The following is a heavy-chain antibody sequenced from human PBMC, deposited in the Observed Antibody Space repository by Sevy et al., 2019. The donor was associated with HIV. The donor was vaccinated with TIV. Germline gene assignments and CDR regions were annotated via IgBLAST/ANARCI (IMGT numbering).Heavy chain of an antibody. CDR1: GFTFTSSA. CDR3: AAGLYYFWSGYYPEYYYYYYGMDV. V-gene: IGHV1-58*01. D-gene: IGHD3-3*01. CDR2: IVVGSGNT. Sequence: ASVKVSCKASGFTFTSSAVQWVRQARGQRLEWIGWIVVGSGNTNYAQKFQERVTITRDMSTSTAYMELSSLRSEDTAVYYCAAGLYYFWSGYYPEYYYYYYGMDVWGQGTTVTVSS. J-gene: IGHJ6*02.